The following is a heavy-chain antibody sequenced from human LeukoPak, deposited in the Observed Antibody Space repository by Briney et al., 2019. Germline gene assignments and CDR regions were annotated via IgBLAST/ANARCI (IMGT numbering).Heavy chain of an antibody. V-gene: IGHV1-2*02. D-gene: IGHD5-12*01. CDR1: AYTFTGYY. CDR3: ARSPPINNLPDAYSGYDLPISAAPTYYYYYMDV. J-gene: IGHJ6*03. CDR2: MNPKSGGT. Sequence: GASVKVSCNAFAYTFTGYYMNWVRQAPGQGLEWMGGMNPKSGGTNYANKCQGRVTMTRDKSISTAYMELSRLRSHDTAMYYCARSPPINNLPDAYSGYDLPISAAPTYYYYYMDVWGKGTTVTVSS.